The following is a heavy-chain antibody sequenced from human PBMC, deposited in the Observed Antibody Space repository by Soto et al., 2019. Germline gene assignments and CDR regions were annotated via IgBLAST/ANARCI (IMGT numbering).Heavy chain of an antibody. J-gene: IGHJ4*02. CDR3: ARLVTTVTERHIDY. CDR1: GVSISSGGYY. D-gene: IGHD4-17*01. CDR2: VYYSGST. Sequence: QVQLQESGPGLVKPSQTLSLTCTVSGVSISSGGYYWSWIRQLPGKGLEWIGYVYYSGSTYYKPFLKSRVTISVDTSKNQFYLKLSSVTASDTAVYYCARLVTTVTERHIDYWGQGTLVNVSS. V-gene: IGHV4-31*03.